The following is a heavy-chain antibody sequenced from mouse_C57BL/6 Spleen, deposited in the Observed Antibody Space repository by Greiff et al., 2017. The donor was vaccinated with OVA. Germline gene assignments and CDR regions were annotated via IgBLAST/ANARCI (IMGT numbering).Heavy chain of an antibody. Sequence: QVQLQQPGAELVKPGASVKLSCKASGYTFTSYWMHWVKQRPGRGLEWIGRIDPDSGGTKYNEKFKSKATLTVDKPSSTAYMQLSSLTSEDSAVYYCARFGIYDGYDVGYWGQGTTLTVSS. J-gene: IGHJ2*01. CDR1: GYTFTSYW. D-gene: IGHD2-3*01. V-gene: IGHV1-72*01. CDR2: IDPDSGGT. CDR3: ARFGIYDGYDVGY.